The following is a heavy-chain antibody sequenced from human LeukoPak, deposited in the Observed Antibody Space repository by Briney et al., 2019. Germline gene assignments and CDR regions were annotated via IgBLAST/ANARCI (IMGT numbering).Heavy chain of an antibody. CDR1: GSTFDDYA. J-gene: IGHJ4*02. CDR3: AKDRGYYYDSSGLDY. CDR2: ISGDGGST. D-gene: IGHD3-22*01. V-gene: IGHV3-43*02. Sequence: GGSLRLSCAASGSTFDDYAMHWVRQAPGKGLEWVSLISGDGGSTYYADSVKGRFTISRDNSKNSLYLQMNSLRTEDTALYYCAKDRGYYYDSSGLDYWGQGTLVTVSS.